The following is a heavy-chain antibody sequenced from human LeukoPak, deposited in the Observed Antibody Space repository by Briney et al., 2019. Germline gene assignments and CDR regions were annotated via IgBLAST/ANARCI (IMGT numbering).Heavy chain of an antibody. D-gene: IGHD3-16*02. CDR2: ISSSGSTI. V-gene: IGHV3-11*04. CDR1: GFTFSDYY. CDR3: ARSDYVWGSYRDAFDI. Sequence: GGSLRLSCAASGFTFSDYYMSWIRQAPGKGLEWVSYISSSGSTIYYADSVKGRFTISRDNAKNSLYLQMNSPRAEDTAVYYCARSDYVWGSYRDAFDIWGQGTMVTVSS. J-gene: IGHJ3*02.